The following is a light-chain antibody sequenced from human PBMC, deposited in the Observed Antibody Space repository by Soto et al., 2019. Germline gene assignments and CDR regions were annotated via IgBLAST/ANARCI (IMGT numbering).Light chain of an antibody. CDR2: AAS. V-gene: IGKV1-39*01. CDR3: QQSYSTPRT. J-gene: IGKJ2*01. CDR1: QSISSY. Sequence: DIQMTQSPSSLSASVGDRVTIICRASQSISSYLNWYQHKPGKAPKLLIYAASSLQSGVPSRFRGSGSGTDFTLPISSLQPEDFATYYCQQSYSTPRTFGQGTKLEIK.